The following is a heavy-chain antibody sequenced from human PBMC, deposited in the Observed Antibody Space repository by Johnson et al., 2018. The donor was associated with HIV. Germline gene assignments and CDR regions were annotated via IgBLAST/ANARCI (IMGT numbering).Heavy chain of an antibody. CDR3: AKDRDLAAAGTDAFDI. Sequence: VQLVESGGGLVQPGGSLRLSCAASGFTFSCYDVHWVRQATGKGLEWVSPIGTAGDTYYPGSVKGRFTISRDNAKNSLYLQMNSLRAEDTALYYCAKDRDLAAAGTDAFDIWGQGTMVTVSS. D-gene: IGHD6-13*01. J-gene: IGHJ3*02. CDR2: IGTAGDT. V-gene: IGHV3-13*01. CDR1: GFTFSCYD.